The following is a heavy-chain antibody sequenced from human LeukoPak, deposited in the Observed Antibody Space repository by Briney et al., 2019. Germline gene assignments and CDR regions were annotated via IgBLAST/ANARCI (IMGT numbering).Heavy chain of an antibody. Sequence: GRSLRLSCAASGFTFSSNAMHWVRQAPGKGLEWVAVISYDGSNKYYADSVKGRFTISRDNSKNTLYLQMNSLRAEDTAVYYCARERCSSTSCRRNPDYWGQGTLVTVSS. D-gene: IGHD2-2*01. CDR1: GFTFSSNA. CDR3: ARERCSSTSCRRNPDY. CDR2: ISYDGSNK. V-gene: IGHV3-30*04. J-gene: IGHJ4*02.